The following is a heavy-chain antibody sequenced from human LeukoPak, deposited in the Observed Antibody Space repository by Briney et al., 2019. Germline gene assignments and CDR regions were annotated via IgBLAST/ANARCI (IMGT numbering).Heavy chain of an antibody. CDR1: GGSISSSSYY. D-gene: IGHD3-10*01. V-gene: IGHV4-39*07. J-gene: IGHJ4*02. Sequence: SETLSLTCTVSGGSISSSSYYWGWIRQPPGKGLEWIGEIYHSGSTNYNPSLKSRVTISVDKSKNQFSLKLSSVTAADTAVYYCARDSDGYGSGSYPNWGQGTLVTVSS. CDR3: ARDSDGYGSGSYPN. CDR2: IYHSGST.